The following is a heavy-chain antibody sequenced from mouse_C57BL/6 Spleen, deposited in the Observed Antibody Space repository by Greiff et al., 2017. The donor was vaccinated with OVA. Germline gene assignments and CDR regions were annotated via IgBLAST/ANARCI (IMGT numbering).Heavy chain of an antibody. V-gene: IGHV5-17*01. CDR2: ISSGSSTI. J-gene: IGHJ1*03. D-gene: IGHD1-1*01. CDR3: ERGYYGSSHWYFDV. CDR1: GFTFSDYG. Sequence: DVKLQESGGGLVKPGGSLKLSCAASGFTFSDYGMHWVRQAPEKGLVWVAYISSGSSTIYYAATVKGRFTISRDNAKNTLFLQMTSLRSEDTAMYYSERGYYGSSHWYFDVWGTGTTVTVSS.